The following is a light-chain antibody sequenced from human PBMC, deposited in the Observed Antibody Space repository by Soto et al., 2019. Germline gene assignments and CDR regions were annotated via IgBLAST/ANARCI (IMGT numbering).Light chain of an antibody. CDR1: HNLNIL. V-gene: IGKV3-20*01. J-gene: IGKJ1*01. CDR3: QQYASSRT. CDR2: GAS. Sequence: EIVMTQSPPTLALSPGERATVSFSACHNLNILVAWYQQKPHHAPRLLMYGASRRATGTPHRFSGSGSGTDFTLTISRLEAEDFAVYCCQQYASSRTFGQGTKVDIK.